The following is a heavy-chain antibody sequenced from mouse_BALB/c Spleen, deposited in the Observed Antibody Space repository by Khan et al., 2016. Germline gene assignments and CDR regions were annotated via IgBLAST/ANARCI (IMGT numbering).Heavy chain of an antibody. CDR3: ARSNSNDAWFAY. J-gene: IGHJ3*01. CDR2: IRYSGHT. V-gene: IGHV3-8*02. D-gene: IGHD2-12*01. Sequence: EVQLQASGPSLAKPSQTLSITCSVTGDSITSGYWNWIRKFPGNRLEYMVYIRYSGHTYYHPFLKSRLSITRDTSKNQNYLQLISVTTEDTATYYCARSNSNDAWFAYWGQGTLVTVSA. CDR1: GDSITSGY.